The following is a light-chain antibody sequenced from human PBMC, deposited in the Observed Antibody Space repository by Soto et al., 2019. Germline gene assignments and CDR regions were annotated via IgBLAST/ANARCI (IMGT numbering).Light chain of an antibody. J-gene: IGKJ1*01. Sequence: IVMTQSPATLSVSHGEKATRSCRASQSVRSKLAWYQQKPGQAPRLLIYDASTRATGIPARFSGSGSGTEFTLTISSLQSEDFAVYYCQQYNNWPPITFGQGTKVDIK. CDR2: DAS. CDR3: QQYNNWPPIT. CDR1: QSVRSK. V-gene: IGKV3-15*01.